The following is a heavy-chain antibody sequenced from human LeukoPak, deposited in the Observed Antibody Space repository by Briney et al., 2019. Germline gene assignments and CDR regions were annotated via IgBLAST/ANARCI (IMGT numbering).Heavy chain of an antibody. CDR1: GYTFTGYY. CDR2: INPNSGGT. Sequence: ASVKVSCKASGYTFTGYYMHWVRQAPGQGLEWMGWINPNSGGTNYAQKFQGWVTMTRDTSISTAYMELSRLRSDDTAVYYCARDPYCSSTSCYPFDYWGQGTLVTVSS. V-gene: IGHV1-2*04. D-gene: IGHD2-2*01. CDR3: ARDPYCSSTSCYPFDY. J-gene: IGHJ4*02.